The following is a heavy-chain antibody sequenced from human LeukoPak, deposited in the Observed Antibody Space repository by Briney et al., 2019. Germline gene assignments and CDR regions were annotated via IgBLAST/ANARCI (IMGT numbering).Heavy chain of an antibody. CDR1: GFTFSSYA. J-gene: IGHJ4*02. CDR3: AKALYYYGSGYDY. D-gene: IGHD3-10*01. CDR2: ISGSGGST. Sequence: GGSLRLSCAASGFTFSSYAMSWVRQAPGKGLEWISAISGSGGSTYYADSVKGRFTISRDNSKNTLYLQMNSLRAEDTAVYYCAKALYYYGSGYDYWGQGTLVTVSS. V-gene: IGHV3-23*01.